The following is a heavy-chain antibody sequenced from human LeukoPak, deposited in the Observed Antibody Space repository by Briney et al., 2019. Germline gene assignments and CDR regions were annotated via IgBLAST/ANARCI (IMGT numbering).Heavy chain of an antibody. D-gene: IGHD3-3*01. CDR1: GGSISSSSHY. Sequence: PSETLSLTCAVSGGSISSSSHYWGWIRQAPGKRLECIGTIYYSGSSYYNPSLKSRVTMSVDTSKNQFSLRLSSVTAADTAVYYCARLPAISTYYYYYMVVWGKGTMVTVSS. CDR3: ARLPAISTYYYYYMVV. V-gene: IGHV4-39*01. J-gene: IGHJ6*03. CDR2: IYYSGSS.